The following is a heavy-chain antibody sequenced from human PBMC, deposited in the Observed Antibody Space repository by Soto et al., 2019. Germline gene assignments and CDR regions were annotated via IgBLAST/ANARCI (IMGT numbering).Heavy chain of an antibody. CDR1: GYTFTSYG. V-gene: IGHV1-18*01. Sequence: QVQLVQSGAEVKKPGASVKVSCKASGYTFTSYGISWVRQAPGQGLEWMGWISAHNGNTIYAQKLQGRVTMTTDTSTSTGYMELRSLRSDATAGYYCARALTPTDYWAQGPLVTVSS. CDR2: ISAHNGNT. CDR3: ARALTPTDY. D-gene: IGHD3-9*01. J-gene: IGHJ4*02.